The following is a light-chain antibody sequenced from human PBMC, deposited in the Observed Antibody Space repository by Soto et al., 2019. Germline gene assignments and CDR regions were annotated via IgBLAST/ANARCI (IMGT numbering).Light chain of an antibody. Sequence: QSVLTQPASVSGSPGQSITTSCTGTSSDVGGYIYVSWYQQHPGKAPKLMIYDVTSRPSGVSYRFSGSKSGSTASLTISGLQAEDEADYYCSSYTTSSSYVFGTGTKVTVL. CDR3: SSYTTSSSYV. CDR1: SSDVGGYIY. V-gene: IGLV2-14*01. J-gene: IGLJ1*01. CDR2: DVT.